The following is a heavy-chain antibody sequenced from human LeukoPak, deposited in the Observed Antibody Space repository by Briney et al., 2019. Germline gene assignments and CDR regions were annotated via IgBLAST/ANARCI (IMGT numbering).Heavy chain of an antibody. D-gene: IGHD6-13*01. CDR2: INPSGGGA. J-gene: IGHJ5*02. CDR1: GYTFTNHY. CDR3: ARDVSHSGSRDAWWFDP. Sequence: ASVKVSCKASGYTFTNHYMHWVRQAPGQGLEWMGIINPSGGGASYAQKLQGRVTMTRDMSTNTFYMELSSLRFEDTAVYYCARDVSHSGSRDAWWFDPWGQGTLVTVSS. V-gene: IGHV1-46*01.